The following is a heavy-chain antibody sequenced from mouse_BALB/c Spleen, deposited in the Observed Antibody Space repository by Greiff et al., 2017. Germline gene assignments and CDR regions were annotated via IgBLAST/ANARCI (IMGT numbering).Heavy chain of an antibody. J-gene: IGHJ2*01. D-gene: IGHD2-3*01. V-gene: IGHV6-6*02. CDR2: IRLKSNNYAT. Sequence: EVQLVESGGGLVQPGGSMKLSCVASGFTFSNYWMNWVRQSPEKGLEWVAEIRLKSNNYATHYAESVKGRFTISRDDSKSSVYLQMNNLRAEDTGIYYCTRGGYYGYWGQGTTLTVSS. CDR1: GFTFSNYW. CDR3: TRGGYYGY.